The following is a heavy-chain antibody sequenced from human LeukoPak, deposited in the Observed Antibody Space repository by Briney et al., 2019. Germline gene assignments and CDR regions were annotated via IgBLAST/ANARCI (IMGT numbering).Heavy chain of an antibody. V-gene: IGHV5-51*01. CDR1: GYSFTSYW. Sequence: GESLKIPCKGSGYSFTSYWIGWVRQMPGKGLEWMGIIYPGDSDTGYSPSFQGQVTISADKSISTAYLQWSSLKASDTAMYYCARLYYYYDSSGYIFDYWGQGTLVTVSS. D-gene: IGHD3-22*01. CDR3: ARLYYYYDSSGYIFDY. CDR2: IYPGDSDT. J-gene: IGHJ4*02.